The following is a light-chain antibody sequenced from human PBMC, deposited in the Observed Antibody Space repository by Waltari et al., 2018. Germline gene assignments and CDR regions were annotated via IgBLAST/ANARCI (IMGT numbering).Light chain of an antibody. Sequence: EIVMTQSPATLSVSPGERATLSCRARQSISSSLAWYQKKRGQAPRLLIYGASTRATGIPARFSGSGSGTEFTLTISSLQSEDFAVYYCQQYNSWPTFGPGTKVDIK. V-gene: IGKV3-15*01. CDR2: GAS. CDR1: QSISSS. CDR3: QQYNSWPT. J-gene: IGKJ3*01.